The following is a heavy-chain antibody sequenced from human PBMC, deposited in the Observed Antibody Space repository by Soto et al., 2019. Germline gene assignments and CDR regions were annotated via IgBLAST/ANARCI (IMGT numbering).Heavy chain of an antibody. CDR1: GGTFSSYA. V-gene: IGHV1-69*12. CDR3: ATWASYYYDSSGYYRALDFDY. D-gene: IGHD3-22*01. Sequence: QVQLVQSGAEVKKPGSSVKVSCKASGGTFSSYAISWVRQAPGQGLEWLGGIIPIFGTANYAQKFQGRVTITADESTSTAYMELSSLRSEDTAVYYWATWASYYYDSSGYYRALDFDYWGQGTLVTVSS. J-gene: IGHJ4*02. CDR2: IIPIFGTA.